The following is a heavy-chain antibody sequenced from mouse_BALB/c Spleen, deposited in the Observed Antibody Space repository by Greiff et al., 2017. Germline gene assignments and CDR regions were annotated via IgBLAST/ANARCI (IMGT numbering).Heavy chain of an antibody. V-gene: IGHV1-15*01. CDR1: GYTFTDYE. CDR2: IDPETGGT. J-gene: IGHJ3*01. CDR3: TDGPSAWFAY. D-gene: IGHD3-1*01. Sequence: QVQLQQSGAELVRPGASVTLSCKASGYTFTDYEMHWVKQTPVHGLEWIGAIDPETGGTAYNQKFKGKATLTADKSSSTAYMELRSLTSEDSAVYYGTDGPSAWFAYWGQGTLVTVSA.